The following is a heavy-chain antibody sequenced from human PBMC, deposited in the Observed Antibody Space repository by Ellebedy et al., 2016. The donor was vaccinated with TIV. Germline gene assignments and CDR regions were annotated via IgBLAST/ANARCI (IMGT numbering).Heavy chain of an antibody. D-gene: IGHD5-24*01. CDR2: IVPMLGVP. CDR3: ARGKKTEMATVEWALDS. Sequence: AASVKVSCKPSGGALDTYGISWVRQAPGQGLEWMGRIVPMLGVPNYAPNFQGRVTITADRSTGTAYLELSSLMSADTAMYYCARGKKTEMATVEWALDSWGQGTQVSVSS. V-gene: IGHV1-69*04. CDR1: GGALDTYG. J-gene: IGHJ4*02.